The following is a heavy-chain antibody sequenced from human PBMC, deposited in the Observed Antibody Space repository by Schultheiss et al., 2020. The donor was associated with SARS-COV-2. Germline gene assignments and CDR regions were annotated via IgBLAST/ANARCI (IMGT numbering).Heavy chain of an antibody. J-gene: IGHJ2*01. CDR2: IYYSGST. CDR3: ARRDDYGDYRDWYFDL. D-gene: IGHD4-17*01. CDR1: GGSISSYY. V-gene: IGHV4-59*01. Sequence: SETLSLTCTVSGGSISSYYWSWIRQPPGKGLEWIGYIYYSGSTNYNPSLKSRVTISVDTSKNQFSLKLSSVTAADTAVYYCARRDDYGDYRDWYFDLWGRGTLVTVSS.